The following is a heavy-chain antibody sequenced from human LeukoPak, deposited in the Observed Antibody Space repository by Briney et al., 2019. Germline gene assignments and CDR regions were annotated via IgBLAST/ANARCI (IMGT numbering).Heavy chain of an antibody. CDR3: ARDGKPTMIEYYFDY. CDR2: INPSGGST. CDR1: GYTLTSYY. Sequence: ASVKVSCKASGYTLTSYYMHWVRQAPGQGLEWMGIINPSGGSTSYAQKFQGRVTMTRDTSTSTVYMELSSLRSEDTAVYYCARDGKPTMIEYYFDYWGQGTLVTVSS. D-gene: IGHD3-22*01. J-gene: IGHJ4*02. V-gene: IGHV1-46*01.